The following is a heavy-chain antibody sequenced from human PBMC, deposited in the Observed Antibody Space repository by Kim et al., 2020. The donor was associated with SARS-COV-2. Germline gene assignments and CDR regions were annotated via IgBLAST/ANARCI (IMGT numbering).Heavy chain of an antibody. J-gene: IGHJ4*02. CDR2: IYYSGST. CDR3: ARGKGRIQLY. CDR1: GGSISSGGYY. D-gene: IGHD5-18*01. V-gene: IGHV4-31*03. Sequence: SETLSLTCTVSGGSISSGGYYWSWIRQHPGKGLEWIGYIYYSGSTYYNPSLKSRVTISVDTSKNQFSLKLSSVPAADTAVYYCARGKGRIQLYWGQGTLVTVSS.